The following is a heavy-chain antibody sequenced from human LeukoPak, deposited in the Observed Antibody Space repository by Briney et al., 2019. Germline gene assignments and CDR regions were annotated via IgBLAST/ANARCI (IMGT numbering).Heavy chain of an antibody. CDR2: IYYSGST. Sequence: SETLSLTCTVSGGSISSYYWSWIRQPPGKGLEWIGYIYYSGSTNYNPSLKSRVTISVDTSKNQFSLKLSSVTAADTAVYYCASRVTYYDILTGYYKPLPFDYWGQGTLVTVSS. CDR3: ASRVTYYDILTGYYKPLPFDY. J-gene: IGHJ4*02. D-gene: IGHD3-9*01. CDR1: GGSISSYY. V-gene: IGHV4-59*08.